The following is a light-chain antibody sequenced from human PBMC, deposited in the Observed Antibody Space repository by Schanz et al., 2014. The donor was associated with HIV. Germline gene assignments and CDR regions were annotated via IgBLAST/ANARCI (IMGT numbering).Light chain of an antibody. V-gene: IGLV2-14*03. CDR2: DVS. Sequence: QSVLTQPASVSGSPGQSLTISCTGSSSDVGAYKYVSWYQQHPGEGPKLIIYDVSHRPSGISDRFSGSKSGNTASLTISGLQDEDEADYFCTAFATNNPLIFGGGTKLTVL. J-gene: IGLJ2*01. CDR1: SSDVGAYKY. CDR3: TAFATNNPLI.